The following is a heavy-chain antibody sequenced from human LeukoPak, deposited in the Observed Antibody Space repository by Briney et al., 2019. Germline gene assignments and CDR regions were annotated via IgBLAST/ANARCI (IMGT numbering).Heavy chain of an antibody. CDR1: GYTFTGYY. Sequence: ASVKVSCKASGYTFTGYYMHWVRQATGQGLEWMGWMNPNSGNTGYAQKFQGRVTITRNTSISTAYMELSSLRSEDTAVYYCARGLRPLEPGYCSGGSCPAAGYYYYYYMDVWGKGTTVTVSS. J-gene: IGHJ6*03. D-gene: IGHD2-15*01. CDR2: MNPNSGNT. CDR3: ARGLRPLEPGYCSGGSCPAAGYYYYYYMDV. V-gene: IGHV1-8*03.